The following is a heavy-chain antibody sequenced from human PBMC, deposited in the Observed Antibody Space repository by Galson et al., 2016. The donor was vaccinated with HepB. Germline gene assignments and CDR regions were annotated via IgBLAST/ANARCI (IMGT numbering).Heavy chain of an antibody. CDR1: GGSISSYY. CDR3: ARVRIAVAENSYFFDS. Sequence: SETLSLTCTVSGGSISSYYWSWIRQPPGKGLEWIGYIYYSGSTNYNPPLKSRVTISVETSKNQFSLKLSSVTAADTAVYFCARVRIAVAENSYFFDSWGQGTLVTVSS. J-gene: IGHJ4*02. V-gene: IGHV4-59*01. CDR2: IYYSGST. D-gene: IGHD6-19*01.